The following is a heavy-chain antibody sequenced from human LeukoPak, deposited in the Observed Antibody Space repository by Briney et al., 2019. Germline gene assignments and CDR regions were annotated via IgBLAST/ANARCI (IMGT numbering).Heavy chain of an antibody. CDR1: GFVFSGYA. J-gene: IGHJ4*02. Sequence: GGSLRLSCAASGFVFSGYAMHWDRQVPGKGLEWVALIWFDGTEKFYADSVKGRFTISRDNSRNTVDLQMNSLRVEDTAVYYCARDSNSAGDYWGQGTLVTVSS. CDR3: ARDSNSAGDY. D-gene: IGHD3-10*01. CDR2: IWFDGTEK. V-gene: IGHV3-33*01.